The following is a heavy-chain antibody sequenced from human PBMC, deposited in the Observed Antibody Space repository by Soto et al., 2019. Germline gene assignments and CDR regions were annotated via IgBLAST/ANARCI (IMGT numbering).Heavy chain of an antibody. CDR3: ARNWGIFDY. J-gene: IGHJ4*02. D-gene: IGHD7-27*01. Sequence: EVQLLESGGGLVQPGGSLRLSCEASGFTFSTSAMSWVRQAPGKGLEWVSTISGSGGGKYYADSVNGRFTISGDNSKNTLFLQMNSLRAEDTAFYYCARNWGIFDYWGQGTLVTVSS. CDR2: ISGSGGGK. V-gene: IGHV3-23*01. CDR1: GFTFSTSA.